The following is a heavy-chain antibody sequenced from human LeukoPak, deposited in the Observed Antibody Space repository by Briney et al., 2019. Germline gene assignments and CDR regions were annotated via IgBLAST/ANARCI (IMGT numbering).Heavy chain of an antibody. J-gene: IGHJ4*02. CDR3: ARRGWSGYYQHLDY. V-gene: IGHV3-23*01. CDR2: ISGSGGST. CDR1: GFTFSSYA. Sequence: GGSLRLSCAASGFTFSSYAMSWVRQAPGKGLEWVSAISGSGGSTYYADSVKGRFTISRDNSKNTLYLQMNSLRAEDTAVYYCARRGWSGYYQHLDYWGQGTLVTVSS. D-gene: IGHD3-3*01.